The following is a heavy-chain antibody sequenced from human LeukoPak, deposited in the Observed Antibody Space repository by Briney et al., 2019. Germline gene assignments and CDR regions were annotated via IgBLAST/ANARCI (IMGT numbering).Heavy chain of an antibody. CDR3: ASGRNYGTFGS. D-gene: IGHD3-16*01. CDR1: GFTFSSYW. V-gene: IGHV4-34*01. Sequence: ASLRLSCAASGFTFSSYWMSWVRQPPGKGLEWIGEINHSGSTNYNPSLKSRVTISVDTSKNQFSLKLSSVTAADTAVYYCASGRNYGTFGSWGQGTLVTVSS. J-gene: IGHJ5*02. CDR2: INHSGST.